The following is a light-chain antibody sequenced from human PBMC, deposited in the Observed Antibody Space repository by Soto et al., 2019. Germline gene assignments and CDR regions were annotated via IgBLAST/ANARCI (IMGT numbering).Light chain of an antibody. CDR3: QQYNTRPFT. CDR1: QNVNID. J-gene: IGKJ3*01. Sequence: EIVLTQSPATLSVSPGESATLSCRASQNVNIDLVWYQQKPGQAPKVLMFSASARETGIPARFSGGGSETEFTLTISSLQPEDSAVYYCQQYNTRPFTFGPGTKVDIK. CDR2: SAS. V-gene: IGKV3D-15*01.